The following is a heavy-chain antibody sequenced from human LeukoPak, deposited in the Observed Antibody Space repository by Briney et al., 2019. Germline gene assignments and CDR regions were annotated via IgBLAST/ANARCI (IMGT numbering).Heavy chain of an antibody. CDR1: GFTFSSYA. Sequence: GGSLRLSCAASGFTFSSYAMSWVRQAPGKGLEWVSAISGSGGRTYYADSVKGRFTISRDNSKNTLYLQMNRLRVEDTAVFYCAKSPGSGSYHAFDIWGQGTMVIVSS. J-gene: IGHJ3*02. CDR3: AKSPGSGSYHAFDI. V-gene: IGHV3-23*01. D-gene: IGHD1-26*01. CDR2: ISGSGGRT.